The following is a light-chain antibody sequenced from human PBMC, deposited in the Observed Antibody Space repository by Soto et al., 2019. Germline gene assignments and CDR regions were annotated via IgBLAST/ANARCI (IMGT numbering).Light chain of an antibody. J-gene: IGLJ2*01. CDR3: SSYTTSNTLV. CDR1: SSDVGGYNY. Sequence: QSALTQPASVSGSPGQSITISCTGTSSDVGGYNYVSWYQHHPGKAPKLIIYGDRERPSGVSNRFSGSKSGNTASLTISGLQADDEADYYCSSYTTSNTLVFGGGTKLTVL. CDR2: GDR. V-gene: IGLV2-14*01.